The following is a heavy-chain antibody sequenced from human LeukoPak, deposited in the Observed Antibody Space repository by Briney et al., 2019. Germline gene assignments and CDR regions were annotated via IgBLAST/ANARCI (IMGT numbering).Heavy chain of an antibody. D-gene: IGHD2-15*01. Sequence: PGGSLRLSCAASGFTFSDYYMSWIRQAPGKGLEWVSYISSSGSPIYYVDSVKGRFTISRDNAKNSLYLQMNSLRAEDTAVYYCARDHRIGGFMDLWGKGTTVTVSS. J-gene: IGHJ6*04. V-gene: IGHV3-11*04. CDR1: GFTFSDYY. CDR3: ARDHRIGGFMDL. CDR2: ISSSGSPI.